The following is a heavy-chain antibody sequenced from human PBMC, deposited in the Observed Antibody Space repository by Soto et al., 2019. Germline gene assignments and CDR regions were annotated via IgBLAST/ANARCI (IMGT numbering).Heavy chain of an antibody. D-gene: IGHD1-1*01. CDR1: GGTFSSYA. V-gene: IGHV1-69*13. CDR3: ARGNDGYYYYGMDV. Sequence: GASVKVSCKASGGTFSSYAIIWVRQAPGQGLEWMGGIIPIFGTVNYAQKFQGRVTITADESTSTAYMELSSLRSEDTAVYYCARGNDGYYYYGMDVWGQGTTVTVSS. J-gene: IGHJ6*02. CDR2: IIPIFGTV.